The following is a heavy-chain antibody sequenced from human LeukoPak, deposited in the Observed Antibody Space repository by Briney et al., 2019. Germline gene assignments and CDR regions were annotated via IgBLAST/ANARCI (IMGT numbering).Heavy chain of an antibody. Sequence: PSETLSLTCSVSGASISGGTYYWGWIRQPPGKGLEWIGSIYYTGSTYDNPSLKSRVTISVDTSKDQFSLKLSSVTAADTAVYYCARRGGSGRAFDYWGQGTLVTVSS. CDR1: GASISGGTYY. CDR2: IYYTGST. D-gene: IGHD1-26*01. CDR3: ARRGGSGRAFDY. V-gene: IGHV4-39*01. J-gene: IGHJ4*02.